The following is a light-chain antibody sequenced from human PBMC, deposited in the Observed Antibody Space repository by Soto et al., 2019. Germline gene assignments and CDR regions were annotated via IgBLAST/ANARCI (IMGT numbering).Light chain of an antibody. CDR3: SSYTSSSTLYV. J-gene: IGLJ1*01. Sequence: ARTQPASLSGSPGQSITISCTGTSSDVGGYNYVSWYQQHPGKAPKLMIYEVSNRPSGVSNRFSGSKYGNTASLTISGLQADDEADYYCSSYTSSSTLYVFGTGTKVTVL. V-gene: IGLV2-14*01. CDR1: SSDVGGYNY. CDR2: EVS.